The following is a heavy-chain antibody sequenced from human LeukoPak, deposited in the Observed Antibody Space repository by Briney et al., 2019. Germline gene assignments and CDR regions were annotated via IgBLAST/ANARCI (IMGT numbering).Heavy chain of an antibody. CDR3: ARGNCYGMDV. V-gene: IGHV3-74*01. Sequence: TGGSLRLSCAASGFTFSSYWMHWVRQAPGKGLLWVSRINSDGTTTYYADSVKGRFTISRDNAKNTLYLQVNSLRAEDTAVYYCARGNCYGMDVWGQGTTVTVSS. CDR2: INSDGTTT. J-gene: IGHJ6*02. CDR1: GFTFSSYW.